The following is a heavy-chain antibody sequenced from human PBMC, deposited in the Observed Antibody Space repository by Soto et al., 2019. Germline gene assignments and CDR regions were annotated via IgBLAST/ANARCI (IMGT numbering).Heavy chain of an antibody. Sequence: PWWSLRLSCSASVFTVSSNYMTWFRQAPGKGLEWVSIIYSGGSTYYADSVQGRFTISRDNSKNTLYLQMNSLRAEDTAVYYCAREGGGVYCSGGSCYGRYFDYWGQGTLVTVSS. V-gene: IGHV3-53*01. CDR1: VFTVSSNY. D-gene: IGHD2-15*01. J-gene: IGHJ4*02. CDR2: IYSGGST. CDR3: AREGGGVYCSGGSCYGRYFDY.